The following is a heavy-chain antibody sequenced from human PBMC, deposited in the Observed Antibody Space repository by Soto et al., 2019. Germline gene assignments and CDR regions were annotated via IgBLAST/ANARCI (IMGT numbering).Heavy chain of an antibody. Sequence: PSETLSLTCTVSGGSISSYYWSWIRQPPGKGLEWIGYIYYSGSTNYNPSLKSRVTISVDTSKNQFSLKLSSVTAADTAVYYCARGFRYCSGGSCPKRDTHFDYWGQGTLVTGSS. V-gene: IGHV4-59*01. CDR3: ARGFRYCSGGSCPKRDTHFDY. CDR1: GGSISSYY. D-gene: IGHD2-15*01. CDR2: IYYSGST. J-gene: IGHJ4*02.